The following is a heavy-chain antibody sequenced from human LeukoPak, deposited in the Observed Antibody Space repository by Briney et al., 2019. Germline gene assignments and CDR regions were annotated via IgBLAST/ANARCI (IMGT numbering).Heavy chain of an antibody. CDR1: GYTFTSYY. D-gene: IGHD2-2*01. V-gene: IGHV1-46*01. J-gene: IGHJ4*02. CDR2: INPSGGST. CDR3: ARDNGDIVVVPAAEMGY. Sequence: ASVKVSCKASGYTFTSYYMHWVRHAPGQGLEWMGVINPSGGSTSYAQKFQGRVTMTRDMSTSTVYMELSSLRSEDTPVYYCARDNGDIVVVPAAEMGYWGQGTLVTVSS.